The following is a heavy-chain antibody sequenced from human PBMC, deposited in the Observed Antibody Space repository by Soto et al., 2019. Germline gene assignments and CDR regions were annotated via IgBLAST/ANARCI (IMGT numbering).Heavy chain of an antibody. J-gene: IGHJ4*02. CDR3: ARGNSDLSFDY. D-gene: IGHD4-4*01. V-gene: IGHV4-31*03. Sequence: SETLSLTCTVSGGSISSGGYYWSWIRQHPGKGLEWIGYIYYSGSTYYNPSLKSRVTISVDTSKNQFSLKLSSVTAADTAVYYCARGNSDLSFDYWGQGTLVTVSS. CDR2: IYYSGST. CDR1: GGSISSGGYY.